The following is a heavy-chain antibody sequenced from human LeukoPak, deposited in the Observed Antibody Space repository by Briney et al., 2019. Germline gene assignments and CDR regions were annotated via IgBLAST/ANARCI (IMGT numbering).Heavy chain of an antibody. CDR3: ARHRDYYDT. CDR1: GASINNNF. J-gene: IGHJ4*02. V-gene: IGHV4-59*08. D-gene: IGHD3-22*01. Sequence: PAETLSLTCTVSGASINNNFWTWIRQPPWKGLEWIGYIYSSGSANYNPSLKSRVIISGDTSKNQISLNLTSVTAADTAVYFCARHRDYYDTWGQGTLVPVSS. CDR2: IYSSGSA.